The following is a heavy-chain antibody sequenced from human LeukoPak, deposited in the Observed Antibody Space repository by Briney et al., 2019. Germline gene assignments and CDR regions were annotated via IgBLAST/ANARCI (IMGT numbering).Heavy chain of an antibody. Sequence: PSETLSLTCTVSGGSISTSNYYWGWIRQPPGKGLEWIGNIFYSGSTYYSPSLRSRVTISLDTSKNQFSLQLNSVTPEDTAVYYCARDLPIAAHPGDAFDIWGQGTMVTVSS. CDR1: GGSISTSNYY. CDR3: ARDLPIAAHPGDAFDI. D-gene: IGHD6-6*01. J-gene: IGHJ3*02. V-gene: IGHV4-39*07. CDR2: IFYSGST.